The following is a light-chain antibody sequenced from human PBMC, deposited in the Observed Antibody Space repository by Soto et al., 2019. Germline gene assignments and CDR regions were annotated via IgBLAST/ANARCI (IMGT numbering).Light chain of an antibody. Sequence: ELVLTQSPGTLSLSPGERATLSCRASQSVSSSYLAWYQQRPGQAPRLLIYGAFTRATGIPDRFSGSASGADFTLTISRLEPEDFAMYYCQQYGNSPPRYTFGQGTKLEIK. CDR1: QSVSSSY. CDR2: GAF. V-gene: IGKV3-20*01. CDR3: QQYGNSPPRYT. J-gene: IGKJ2*01.